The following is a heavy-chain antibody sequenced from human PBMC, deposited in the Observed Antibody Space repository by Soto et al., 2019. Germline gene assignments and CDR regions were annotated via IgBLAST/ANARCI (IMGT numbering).Heavy chain of an antibody. D-gene: IGHD4-4*01. CDR3: ARDHYSNYRPGYGMDV. Sequence: GGSLRLSCAASGFTFSSYGMHWVRQAPGKGLEWVAVIWYDGSNKYYADSVKGRFTISRDNSKNTLYLQMNSLRAEDTAVYYCARDHYSNYRPGYGMDVWGQGATVTVSS. V-gene: IGHV3-33*01. CDR1: GFTFSSYG. CDR2: IWYDGSNK. J-gene: IGHJ6*02.